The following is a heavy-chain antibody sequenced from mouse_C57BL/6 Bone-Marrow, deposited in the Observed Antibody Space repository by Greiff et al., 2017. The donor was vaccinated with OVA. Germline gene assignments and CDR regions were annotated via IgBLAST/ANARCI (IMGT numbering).Heavy chain of an antibody. Sequence: QVQLKESGPGLVQPSQSLSITCTVSGFSLTSYGVHWVRQPPGKGLEWLGVIWSGGSTDYNAAFISRLSISKDNSTCQVFFKMNSLQADDTAIYYCAKTGFITTVVAALDWYFDVWGTGTTVTVSS. J-gene: IGHJ1*03. CDR1: GFSLTSYG. D-gene: IGHD1-1*01. CDR2: IWSGGST. V-gene: IGHV2-4*01. CDR3: AKTGFITTVVAALDWYFDV.